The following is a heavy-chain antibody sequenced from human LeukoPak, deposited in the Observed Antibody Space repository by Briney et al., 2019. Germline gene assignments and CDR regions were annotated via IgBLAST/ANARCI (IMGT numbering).Heavy chain of an antibody. V-gene: IGHV3-30*02. J-gene: IGHJ1*01. CDR2: IRYDVSDK. CDR1: GFTFSNYG. Sequence: PGGSLRLSCAASGFTFSNYGMHWVRQAPGKGLEWVAFIRYDVSDKYYADSMKGRFTISRDNSKNTLYLQMNTLRPEDTAVYYCAKEASQWLATPEYFQHWGQGTLVTVSS. D-gene: IGHD6-19*01. CDR3: AKEASQWLATPEYFQH.